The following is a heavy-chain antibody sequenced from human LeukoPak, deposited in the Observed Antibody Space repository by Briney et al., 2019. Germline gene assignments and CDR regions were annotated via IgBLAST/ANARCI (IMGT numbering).Heavy chain of an antibody. CDR3: ARDITGLDSGSYYYYYYMDV. CDR2: IYTSGST. J-gene: IGHJ6*03. V-gene: IGHV4-4*07. Sequence: SETLSLTCTVSDGSISSYYWSWIRQPAGKGLEWIGRIYTSGSTNYNPSLKSRVTISVDTSKNQFSLKLSSVTAADTAVYYCARDITGLDSGSYYYYYYMDVWGKGTTVTISS. CDR1: DGSISSYY. D-gene: IGHD3-10*01.